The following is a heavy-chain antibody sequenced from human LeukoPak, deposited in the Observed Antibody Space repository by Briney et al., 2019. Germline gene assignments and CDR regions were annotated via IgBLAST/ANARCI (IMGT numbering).Heavy chain of an antibody. J-gene: IGHJ6*04. Sequence: ASVKVSCKASGGTFSSYAISWVRQAPGQGLEWMGRIIPILGIANYAQKFKGRVTITADKSTSTAYMELSSLRSEDTAVYYCARGIEMATIYYYGMDVWGKGTTVTVSS. CDR1: GGTFSSYA. V-gene: IGHV1-69*04. CDR2: IIPILGIA. CDR3: ARGIEMATIYYYGMDV. D-gene: IGHD5-24*01.